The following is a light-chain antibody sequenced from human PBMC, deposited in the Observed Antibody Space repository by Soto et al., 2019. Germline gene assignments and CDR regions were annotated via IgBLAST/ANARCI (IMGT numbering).Light chain of an antibody. CDR1: QSVSSY. V-gene: IGKV3-11*01. CDR3: QQRSNWFT. Sequence: EIGLTQSPATLSLSPGERATLSCRASQSVSSYLAWYQQKPGQAPRLLIYDASNRATGIPARFSGSGSGTDFTLTISRLEPEDFAVYYCQQRSNWFTFGGGTKVEIK. J-gene: IGKJ4*01. CDR2: DAS.